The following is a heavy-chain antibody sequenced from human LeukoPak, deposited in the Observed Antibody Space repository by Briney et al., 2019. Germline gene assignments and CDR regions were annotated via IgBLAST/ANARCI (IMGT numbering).Heavy chain of an antibody. CDR1: GFIFSSYA. CDR2: ISGSGGST. V-gene: IGHV3-23*01. CDR3: AKDQSRFYYGMDV. Sequence: GRSLRLSCAASGFIFSSYAMSWVRQAPGKGLEWVSAISGSGGSTYYADSVKGRITISRDNSKNTLYLQMNSLRAEDTAVYYCAKDQSRFYYGMDVWGQGTTVTVSS. J-gene: IGHJ6*02. D-gene: IGHD3-16*01.